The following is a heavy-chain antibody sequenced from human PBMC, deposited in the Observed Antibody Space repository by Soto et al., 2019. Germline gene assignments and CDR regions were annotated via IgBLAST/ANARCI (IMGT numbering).Heavy chain of an antibody. V-gene: IGHV4-59*08. Sequence: SETLSLTCTVSGGSISSYYWSWIRQPPGKGLEWIGYIYYTGNTNNNPSLKSRVTMSVDTSKNHFSLKVDSVTAADTALYYCCRRATEGLDPWGQGNLVTVSS. CDR1: GGSISSYY. D-gene: IGHD3-16*01. CDR2: IYYTGNT. CDR3: CRRATEGLDP. J-gene: IGHJ5*02.